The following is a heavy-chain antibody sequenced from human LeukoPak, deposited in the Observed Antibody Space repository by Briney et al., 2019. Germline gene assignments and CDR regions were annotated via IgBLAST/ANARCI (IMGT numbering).Heavy chain of an antibody. CDR1: GFTFGNYG. Sequence: GGSLRLSCAVSGFTFGNYGMHWVRQAPGKGLEWVALISYDGSSEYYAGSVKGRFTIPRDNSKITVYLQMNSLKAEDTAVYYCAKDLGYYSSYYYGMDVWGQGTTVTVSS. V-gene: IGHV3-30*18. CDR2: ISYDGSSE. CDR3: AKDLGYYSSYYYGMDV. D-gene: IGHD4-11*01. J-gene: IGHJ6*02.